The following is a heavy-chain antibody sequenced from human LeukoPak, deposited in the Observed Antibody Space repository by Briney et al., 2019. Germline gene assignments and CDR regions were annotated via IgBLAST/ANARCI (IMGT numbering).Heavy chain of an antibody. D-gene: IGHD3-10*01. J-gene: IGHJ4*02. Sequence: PGGSLRLSCAASEFTFSSHTMNWVRQAPGKGLEWVSSISGGSLYTYYADSVKGRFTISRDNAKNSLYLQMNSLRAGDTAVYYCARARGSGTYYSFDYWGQGTLVTVSS. CDR2: ISGGSLYT. V-gene: IGHV3-21*01. CDR3: ARARGSGTYYSFDY. CDR1: EFTFSSHT.